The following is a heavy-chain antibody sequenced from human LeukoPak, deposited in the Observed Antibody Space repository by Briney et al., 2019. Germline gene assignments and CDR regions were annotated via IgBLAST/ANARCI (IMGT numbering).Heavy chain of an antibody. CDR2: FYYSGST. V-gene: IGHV4-61*03. Sequence: PSETLSLTCTVSGGSISSGGYYWSWIRQPPGKGLEWIGNFYYSGSTNYNPSLKSRVTMSVDTSKNHFSPKLSSVTAADTAVYYCARLAVAGWVNYYYYYMDVWGKGTTVTVSS. D-gene: IGHD6-19*01. J-gene: IGHJ6*03. CDR1: GGSISSGGYY. CDR3: ARLAVAGWVNYYYYYMDV.